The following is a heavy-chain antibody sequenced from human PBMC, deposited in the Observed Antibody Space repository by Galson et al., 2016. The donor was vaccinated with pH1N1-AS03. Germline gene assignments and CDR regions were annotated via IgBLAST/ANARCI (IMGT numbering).Heavy chain of an antibody. J-gene: IGHJ4*02. CDR2: IYCGDSDT. V-gene: IGHV5-51*03. D-gene: IGHD6-19*01. Sequence: QSGAEVTKPGESLRVSCTGYGSSFSNYWIGWVRQLPGKGLEWMGFIYCGDSDTRYGPSFQGRVTFSADKSTNTAYLQWSRLRASDTAIYYCARVIPVAGFHFDSWGQGTLVTVSS. CDR1: GSSFSNYW. CDR3: ARVIPVAGFHFDS.